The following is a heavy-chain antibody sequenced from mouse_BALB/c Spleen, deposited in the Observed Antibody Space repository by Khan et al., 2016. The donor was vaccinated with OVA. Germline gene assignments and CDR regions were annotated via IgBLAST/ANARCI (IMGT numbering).Heavy chain of an antibody. CDR3: ARRSV. V-gene: IGHV3-2*02. CDR2: IHYSGST. Sequence: EVQLQESGPGLVKPSQSLTLTCTVTGYSITSDYAWNWIRQFPGSKLEWMGYIHYSGSTSYNPSLKSRISITRDTSKNQFFLQLNSVTTEDTATXYCARRSVWGEGTTVTVSS. J-gene: IGHJ1*01. CDR1: GYSITSDYA.